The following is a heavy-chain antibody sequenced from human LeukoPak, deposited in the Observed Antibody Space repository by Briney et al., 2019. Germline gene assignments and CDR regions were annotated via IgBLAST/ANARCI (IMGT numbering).Heavy chain of an antibody. Sequence: GVSLRLSCAASGFTFSSYSMNWVRQAPGKGLEWVSSISSSSSYIYYADSVKGRFTISRDNAKNSLYLQMNSLRAEDTAVYYCARRGVYSSPHYYYYMDVWGKGTTVTVSS. V-gene: IGHV3-21*01. J-gene: IGHJ6*03. CDR1: GFTFSSYS. CDR2: ISSSSSYI. CDR3: ARRGVYSSPHYYYYMDV. D-gene: IGHD6-13*01.